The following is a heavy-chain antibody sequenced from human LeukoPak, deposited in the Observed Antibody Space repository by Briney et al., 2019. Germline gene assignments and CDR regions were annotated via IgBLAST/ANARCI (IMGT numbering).Heavy chain of an antibody. CDR1: GFTFSSYG. J-gene: IGHJ4*02. D-gene: IGHD1-26*01. V-gene: IGHV3-30*02. Sequence: GGSLRLSCAASGFTFSSYGMHWVRQAPGKGLEWVAFIRYDGSNKYYADSVKGRFTISRDNSKNTLYLQMNSLRAEDTAVYYCANCDDSGSYYGVDYWGQGTLVTVSS. CDR2: IRYDGSNK. CDR3: ANCDDSGSYYGVDY.